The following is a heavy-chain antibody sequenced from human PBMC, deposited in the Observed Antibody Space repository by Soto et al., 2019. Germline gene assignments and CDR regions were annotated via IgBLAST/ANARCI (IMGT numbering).Heavy chain of an antibody. V-gene: IGHV1-8*01. Sequence: QVQLVQSGAEVRWPGASVKVSCEASGYTFSTYDINWVRQAPGQGLEWMGWVNANSGNAGYAQKFQGRVTMTTGSSIRTAYMELNSLRSEDTAVYYCARGWGRWPHEKPGDYWGQGTLVTVSS. CDR2: VNANSGNA. J-gene: IGHJ4*02. CDR3: ARGWGRWPHEKPGDY. CDR1: GYTFSTYD. D-gene: IGHD3-16*01.